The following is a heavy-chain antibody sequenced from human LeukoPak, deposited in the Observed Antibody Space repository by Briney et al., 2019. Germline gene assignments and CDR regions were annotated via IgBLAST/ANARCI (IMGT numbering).Heavy chain of an antibody. CDR1: GFTFSSYW. CDR2: INNDGSGT. CDR3: ARDEDGPGALIEY. D-gene: IGHD5-24*01. Sequence: GGSLRLSCAASGFTFSSYWMQWVCQVPGKGLVWVSRINNDGSGTTYADSVKGRFTISRDNAKNTLSLQMNSLRDEDTAVYYCARDEDGPGALIEYWGQGALVTVSS. V-gene: IGHV3-74*01. J-gene: IGHJ4*02.